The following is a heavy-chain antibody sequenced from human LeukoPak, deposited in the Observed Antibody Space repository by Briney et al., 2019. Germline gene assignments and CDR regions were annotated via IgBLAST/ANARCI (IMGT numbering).Heavy chain of an antibody. D-gene: IGHD1-1*01. CDR3: AREGRKRGAGNNNSEGMDV. Sequence: GGSLRLSCAASGLTVSSNFMNWVRQAPGKGLEWVSVIYPGGTTYDADSVKGRFTISRDSSKNTLYLEMNSLRAEDTAVYYCAREGRKRGAGNNNSEGMDVGAKGTTVT. J-gene: IGHJ6*04. V-gene: IGHV3-53*01. CDR1: GLTVSSNF. CDR2: IYPGGTT.